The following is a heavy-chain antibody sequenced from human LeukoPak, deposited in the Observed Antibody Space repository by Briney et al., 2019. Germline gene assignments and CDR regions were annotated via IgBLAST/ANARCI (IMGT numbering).Heavy chain of an antibody. D-gene: IGHD6-13*01. J-gene: IGHJ4*02. Sequence: SETLSLTCTVSAGSISSYYWSWVRQPAGKGLEWIGRIYTSGNTNYNPSLKGRVTMTVDPSKNQFSLNLSSVTATDTAVYYCARGRGSSWYYFDYWGQGTLVTVSS. CDR2: IYTSGNT. CDR1: AGSISSYY. CDR3: ARGRGSSWYYFDY. V-gene: IGHV4-4*07.